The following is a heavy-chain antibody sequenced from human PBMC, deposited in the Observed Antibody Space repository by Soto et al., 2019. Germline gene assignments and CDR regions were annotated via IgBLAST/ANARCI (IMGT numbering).Heavy chain of an antibody. V-gene: IGHV4-4*02. CDR2: IHHSGNT. D-gene: IGHD1-20*01. CDR1: GGSISGQNW. Sequence: QVQLQESGPGLVKPSGTLSLTCAVTGGSISGQNWWSWVRQPPGKGLEWIAEIHHSGNTNYNPSLEGRVTILLDKSKSQISLNLGSVTAADTAVYYCAGQVDTTFTYNYWGRGTQITVSS. CDR3: AGQVDTTFTYNY. J-gene: IGHJ4*02.